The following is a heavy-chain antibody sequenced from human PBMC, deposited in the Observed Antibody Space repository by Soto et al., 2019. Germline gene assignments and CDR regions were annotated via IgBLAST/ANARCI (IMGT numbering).Heavy chain of an antibody. D-gene: IGHD3-3*01. CDR2: IFYSGST. V-gene: IGHV4-39*07. Sequence: PSETLSLTCTVSGGSISSSSYYWGWIRQPPGKGLEWIGSIFYSGSTYYNPSLKSRVTISVDTSKNQFSLKLNSVTAADTAVYYCAREPSWSGYFEFWGQGALVTVSS. CDR3: AREPSWSGYFEF. CDR1: GGSISSSSYY. J-gene: IGHJ4*02.